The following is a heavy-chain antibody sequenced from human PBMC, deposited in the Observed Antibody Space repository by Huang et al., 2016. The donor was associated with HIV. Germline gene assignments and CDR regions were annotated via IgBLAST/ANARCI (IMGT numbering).Heavy chain of an antibody. V-gene: IGHV4-61*09. D-gene: IGHD3-22*01. CDR1: GGSISSGTYY. J-gene: IGHJ4*02. CDR2: IYTSENT. Sequence: QVQLQESGPGLVKPSQTLSLTCTVSGGSISSGTYYWSWIRQPAGKGLEWIGHIYTSENTDYNPSPKSRVTISVATSKNQFSLKLSSVTAADTAVYYCASTRTEYYYDSSGYYPFYWGQGTLVTVSS. CDR3: ASTRTEYYYDSSGYYPFY.